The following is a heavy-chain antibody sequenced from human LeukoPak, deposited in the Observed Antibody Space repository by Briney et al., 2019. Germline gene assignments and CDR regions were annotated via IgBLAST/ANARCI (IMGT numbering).Heavy chain of an antibody. D-gene: IGHD7-27*01. Sequence: GGSLRLSCAVSGFTFSGFWMSWSRQAPGKGLEWVASINSDGSEGYYADVVKGRFTISRDNAKNSLYLQINSLRAEDTAVYYCARAVGSTNWGFDYWGQGTLVTVSS. J-gene: IGHJ4*02. CDR3: ARAVGSTNWGFDY. CDR2: INSDGSEG. V-gene: IGHV3-7*03. CDR1: GFTFSGFW.